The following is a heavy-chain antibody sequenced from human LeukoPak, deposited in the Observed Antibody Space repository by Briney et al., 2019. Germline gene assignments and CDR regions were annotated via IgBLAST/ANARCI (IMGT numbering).Heavy chain of an antibody. CDR2: INPNSGGT. CDR1: GYSFTGYH. D-gene: IGHD5-12*01. V-gene: IGHV1-2*02. Sequence: ASVKVSCKASGYSFTGYHIHWVRQAPGQGLEWVGWINPNSGGTNSAQNFQGRVTMTRDTSITTAYMELSRLRSDDTAVYYCARDLYSGYGVRIGYWGQGTLVTVSS. CDR3: ARDLYSGYGVRIGY. J-gene: IGHJ4*02.